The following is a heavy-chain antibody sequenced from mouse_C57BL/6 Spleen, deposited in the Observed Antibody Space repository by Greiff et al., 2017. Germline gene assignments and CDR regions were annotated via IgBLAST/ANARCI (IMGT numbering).Heavy chain of an antibody. D-gene: IGHD1-1*01. J-gene: IGHJ2*01. CDR1: GYTFTSYW. V-gene: IGHV1-50*01. CDR3: ARRFTTVDY. CDR2: IDPSDSYT. Sequence: QVQLQQSGAELVKPGASVKLSCKASGYTFTSYWMQWVKQRPGQGLEWIGEIDPSDSYTNYNQKFKGKATLTVDTSSSTAYMQLSSLTSEDSAVYYCARRFTTVDYWGQGTTLTVSS.